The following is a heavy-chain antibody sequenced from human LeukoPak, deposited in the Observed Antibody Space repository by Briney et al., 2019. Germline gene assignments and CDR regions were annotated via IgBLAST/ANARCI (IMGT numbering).Heavy chain of an antibody. Sequence: PGGSLRLSCAASGFTFSSYGMHWVRQAPGKGLEWVAVIWYDGSNKYYADSVKGRFTISRDNSKNTLYLQMNSLRAEDTAVYYCARSSYSSSPSVWGQGTMVTVSS. CDR3: ARSSYSSSPSV. CDR1: GFTFSSYG. V-gene: IGHV3-33*01. D-gene: IGHD6-6*01. J-gene: IGHJ3*01. CDR2: IWYDGSNK.